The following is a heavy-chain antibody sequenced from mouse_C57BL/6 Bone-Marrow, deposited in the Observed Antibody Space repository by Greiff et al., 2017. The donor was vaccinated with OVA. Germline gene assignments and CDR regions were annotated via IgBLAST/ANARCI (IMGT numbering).Heavy chain of an antibody. D-gene: IGHD3-1*01. V-gene: IGHV6-6*01. CDR2: IRNKANNHAT. J-gene: IGHJ1*03. CDR1: GFTFSDAW. Sequence: EVKLEESGGGLVQPGGSMKLSCAASGFTFSDAWMDWVRQSPEKGLEWVAEIRNKANNHATYYAESVKGRFTISRDDSKSSVYLQMNSLRAEDTGIYFWTGTSGVHWYLEVRGTGTTVTVSS. CDR3: TGTSGVHWYLEV.